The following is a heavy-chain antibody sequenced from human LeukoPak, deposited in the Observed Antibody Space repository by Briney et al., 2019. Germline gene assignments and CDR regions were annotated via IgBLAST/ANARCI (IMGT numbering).Heavy chain of an antibody. CDR1: GFTVSSNY. V-gene: IGHV3-66*01. D-gene: IGHD3-9*01. CDR2: IYSGGST. Sequence: GGSLRLSCAASGFTVSSNYMSWVRQAPGKGLEWVSVIYSGGSTYYADSVKGRFTISRDNPKNPLYIQMNSLRAEDTAVYYCARDLRYFGWLLSHYYYYYGMDVWGQGTTVTVSS. J-gene: IGHJ6*02. CDR3: ARDLRYFGWLLSHYYYYYGMDV.